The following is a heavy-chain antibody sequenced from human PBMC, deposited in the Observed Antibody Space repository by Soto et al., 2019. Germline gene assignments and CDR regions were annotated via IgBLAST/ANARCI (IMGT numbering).Heavy chain of an antibody. CDR1: GFTFSSYG. V-gene: IGHV3-33*01. CDR2: IWYDGSNK. CDR3: ARDNSPYSSSSDY. Sequence: GESLKISCAASGFTFSSYGMHWVRQAPGKGLEWVAVIWYDGSNKYYADSVKGRFTISRDNSKNTLYLQMNSLRAEDTAVYYCARDNSPYSSSSDYWGQGTLVTVSS. D-gene: IGHD6-6*01. J-gene: IGHJ4*02.